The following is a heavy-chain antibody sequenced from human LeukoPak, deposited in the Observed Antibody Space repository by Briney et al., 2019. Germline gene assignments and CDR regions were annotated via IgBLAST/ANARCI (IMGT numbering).Heavy chain of an antibody. J-gene: IGHJ5*02. CDR3: ARGIRFLEWLGGNWFDP. V-gene: IGHV4-61*02. CDR2: IYTSGST. CDR1: GGSISSGSYY. D-gene: IGHD3-3*01. Sequence: SQTLSLTSTLSGGSISSGSYYWSWIRQPAGKGLEWIGRIYTSGSTNYNPSLKRRATISVDTSKNQFSLKLSSVTAADTAVYYCARGIRFLEWLGGNWFDPWGQGTLVTVPS.